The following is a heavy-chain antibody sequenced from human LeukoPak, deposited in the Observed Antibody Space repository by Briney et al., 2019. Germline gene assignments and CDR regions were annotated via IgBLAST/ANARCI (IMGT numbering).Heavy chain of an antibody. CDR3: ARQDIVVVPAAIVYYYYGMDV. Sequence: GASVKVSCKASGCTFSSYAISWLRQAPGQGLEWMGRIIPILGIANYAQKFQGRVTITADKSTSTAYMELSSLRSEDTAVYYCARQDIVVVPAAIVYYYYGMDVWGQGTTVTVSS. V-gene: IGHV1-69*10. CDR2: IIPILGIA. J-gene: IGHJ6*02. D-gene: IGHD2-2*01. CDR1: GCTFSSYA.